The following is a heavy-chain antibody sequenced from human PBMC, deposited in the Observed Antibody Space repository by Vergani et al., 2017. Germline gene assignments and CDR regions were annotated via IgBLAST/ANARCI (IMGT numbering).Heavy chain of an antibody. J-gene: IGHJ4*02. D-gene: IGHD1-7*01. Sequence: QLVESGGCWVQPGGSLRLSCVVSGFDFSSYIMNWVRQAPGKGLEWVSFVSTGTKSQSYAESVKGRFTISRDSAKNSLYLQMDSLRAEDTAVYYCVKGKGTFENWGQGTLVTVSS. CDR1: GFDFSSYI. V-gene: IGHV3-48*01. CDR3: VKGKGTFEN. CDR2: VSTGTKSQ.